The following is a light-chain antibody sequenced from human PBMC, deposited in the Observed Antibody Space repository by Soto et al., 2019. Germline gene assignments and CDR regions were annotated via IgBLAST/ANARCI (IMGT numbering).Light chain of an antibody. CDR1: QGTSSY. J-gene: IGKJ5*01. Sequence: DIQLTQSPSFLSASVGDRVTITCRASQGTSSYLAWYQQKPGKAPKLLIYTASTLQSGVPSSFSGGGSGTEFTLTISSLQPEEFATYYCRQLNSHPITFGQGTRLEIK. V-gene: IGKV1-9*01. CDR2: TAS. CDR3: RQLNSHPIT.